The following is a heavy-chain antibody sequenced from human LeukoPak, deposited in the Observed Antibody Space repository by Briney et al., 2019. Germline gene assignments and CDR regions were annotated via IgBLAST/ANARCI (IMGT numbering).Heavy chain of an antibody. Sequence: PSETLSLTCTVSGGSISSYYWSWIRQPAGKGLEWIGRIYTSGSTNYNPSLKSRVTMSVDTSKNQFSLKLSSVTAADTAVYYCARDGSYHDSSGYYSVDYWGQGTLVTVSS. CDR3: ARDGSYHDSSGYYSVDY. J-gene: IGHJ4*02. V-gene: IGHV4-4*07. CDR2: IYTSGST. D-gene: IGHD3-22*01. CDR1: GGSISSYY.